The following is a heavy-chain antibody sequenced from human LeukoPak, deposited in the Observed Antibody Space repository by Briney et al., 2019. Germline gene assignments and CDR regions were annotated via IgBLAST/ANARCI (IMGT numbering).Heavy chain of an antibody. V-gene: IGHV4-61*02. J-gene: IGHJ4*02. CDR3: ARATMLRDFDY. D-gene: IGHD3-10*01. CDR2: IYTSGST. Sequence: SETLSLTCSVSGGSINSGSYYWTWIRQPAGKGLEWIGCIYTSGSTNYNSSLTSRVTISVDTSKNQFSLKLSSVTAADTAVYYCARATMLRDFDYWGQGTLVTVSS. CDR1: GGSINSGSYY.